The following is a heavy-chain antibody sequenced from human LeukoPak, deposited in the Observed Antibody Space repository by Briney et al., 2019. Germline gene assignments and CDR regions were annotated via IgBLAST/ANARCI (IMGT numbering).Heavy chain of an antibody. V-gene: IGHV1-2*02. CDR1: GYNFAHYH. Sequence: ASVRVSCKASGYNFAHYHTHWVRQAPGQGPGWMGSLNPNTGDTLLAPKFQGRVTMTRDTSITVGYMELNNLTFDDTGVYYCARDPDSGPDLWGQGTQVIVAS. D-gene: IGHD2-15*01. J-gene: IGHJ4*02. CDR3: ARDPDSGPDL. CDR2: LNPNTGDT.